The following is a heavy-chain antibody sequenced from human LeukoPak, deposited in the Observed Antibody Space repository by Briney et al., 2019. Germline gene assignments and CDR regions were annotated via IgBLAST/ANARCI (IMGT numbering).Heavy chain of an antibody. CDR1: GFTFSSYA. CDR3: ARDRVPRSNWFDP. CDR2: ISGSGGST. Sequence: GGSLRLSCAASGFTFSSYAMSWVRQAPGKGLEWVSAISGSGGSTYYADSVKGRFTISRDNAKNSLYLQMNSLRAEDTAVYYCARDRVPRSNWFDPWGQGTLVTVSS. J-gene: IGHJ5*02. V-gene: IGHV3-23*01.